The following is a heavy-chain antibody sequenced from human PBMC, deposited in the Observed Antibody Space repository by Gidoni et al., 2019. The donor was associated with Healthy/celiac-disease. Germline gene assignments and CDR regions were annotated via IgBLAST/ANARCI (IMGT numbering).Heavy chain of an antibody. CDR3: ARDLAELTFGGDDWFDP. Sequence: EVQLVESGGGLVKPGGSLRLSCAASGFTLRSYSMNWVRQAPGKGLEWVLSISSSSSYIYYADSVKGRFTSSRDNAKNSLYLQMNSLRAEDTAVYYCARDLAELTFGGDDWFDPWGQGTLVTVSS. V-gene: IGHV3-21*01. D-gene: IGHD3-16*01. J-gene: IGHJ5*02. CDR1: GFTLRSYS. CDR2: ISSSSSYI.